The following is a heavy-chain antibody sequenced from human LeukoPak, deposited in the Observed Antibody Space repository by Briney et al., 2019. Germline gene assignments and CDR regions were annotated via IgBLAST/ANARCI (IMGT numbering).Heavy chain of an antibody. CDR3: ARIAYYYGSAYAFDI. Sequence: GGSLRLSCAASGFTFSDYYMSWIRQAPGKGLEWVSYISSSGSTIYYADSVNGRFTISRANAKNSLYLQMNSLRAEDTAVYYCARIAYYYGSAYAFDIWGQGTMVTVSS. J-gene: IGHJ3*02. CDR1: GFTFSDYY. D-gene: IGHD3-10*01. V-gene: IGHV3-11*04. CDR2: ISSSGSTI.